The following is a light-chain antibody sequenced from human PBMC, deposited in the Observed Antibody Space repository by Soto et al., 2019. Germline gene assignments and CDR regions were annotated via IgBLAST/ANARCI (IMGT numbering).Light chain of an antibody. CDR2: KAS. CDR3: QQYNTYSRT. V-gene: IGKV1-5*03. CDR1: QSISTW. Sequence: DTQMTQSPSTPSASVGDRVTITCRASQSISTWLAWYQQKPGKAPKLLIYKASSLESGVPSRFSGSGSGTEFTLTISSLQPDDFATYYCQQYNTYSRTFGQGTKVEIK. J-gene: IGKJ1*01.